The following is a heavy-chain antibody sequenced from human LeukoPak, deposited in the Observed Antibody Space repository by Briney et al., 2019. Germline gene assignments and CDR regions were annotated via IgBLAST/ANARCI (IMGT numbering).Heavy chain of an antibody. V-gene: IGHV3-23*01. Sequence: GGSLRLSCAPSGFPFSDFSMSWVRQAPGKGLEWISTTNSGGTSTYYAESVKGRFTISRDNSKNTLYLQMSSLRVEDTAVYYCAKQSYARSLGDGGPGTLVSVSS. D-gene: IGHD2-8*01. CDR2: TNSGGTST. CDR1: GFPFSDFS. CDR3: AKQSYARSLGD. J-gene: IGHJ4*02.